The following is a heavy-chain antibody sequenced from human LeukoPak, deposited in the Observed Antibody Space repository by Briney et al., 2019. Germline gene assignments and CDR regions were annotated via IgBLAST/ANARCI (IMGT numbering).Heavy chain of an antibody. V-gene: IGHV1-46*01. Sequence: ASVKVSCKASGYTFTSYYMHWVRQAPGRGLEWMGIINPSGGSTSYAQKFQGRVTMTRDTSTSTVYMELSSLRSEDTAVYYCARGYYYDSSGYGWYAFDIWGQGTMVTVSS. CDR3: ARGYYYDSSGYGWYAFDI. J-gene: IGHJ3*02. CDR2: INPSGGST. D-gene: IGHD3-22*01. CDR1: GYTFTSYY.